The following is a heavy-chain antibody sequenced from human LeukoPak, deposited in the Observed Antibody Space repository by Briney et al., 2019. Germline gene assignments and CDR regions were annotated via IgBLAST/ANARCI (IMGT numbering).Heavy chain of an antibody. V-gene: IGHV3-23*01. CDR3: AKSTAGFLQGGY. J-gene: IGHJ4*02. CDR2: ISGSGGST. Sequence: PGGSLRLSCADSGFTFSSYAMSWVRQAPGKGLEWVSAISGSGGSTYYADSVKGRFTISRDNSKNTLYLQMNSLRAEDTAVYYCAKSTAGFLQGGYWGQGTLVTVSS. D-gene: IGHD2/OR15-2a*01. CDR1: GFTFSSYA.